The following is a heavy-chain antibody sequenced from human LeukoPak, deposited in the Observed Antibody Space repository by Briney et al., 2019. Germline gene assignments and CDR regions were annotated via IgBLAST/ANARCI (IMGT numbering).Heavy chain of an antibody. CDR1: GFTVSSNY. CDR3: ARDSYRSSTSCYDY. J-gene: IGHJ4*02. D-gene: IGHD2-2*01. CDR2: IYSGDST. Sequence: PGGSLRLSCAASGFTVSSNYMSWVRQAPGKGLEWVSVIYSGDSTYYADSVKGRFTISRDNSKNTLYLQMNSPRAEDTAMYYCARDSYRSSTSCYDYWGQGTLVTVSS. V-gene: IGHV3-53*01.